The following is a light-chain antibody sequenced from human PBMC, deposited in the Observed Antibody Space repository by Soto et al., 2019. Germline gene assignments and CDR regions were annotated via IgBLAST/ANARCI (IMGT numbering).Light chain of an antibody. CDR1: QSVTTQ. CDR3: QQYGGSTRT. CDR2: GAS. V-gene: IGKV3-20*01. J-gene: IGKJ1*01. Sequence: IVLTQSPGTLSLSPGETATLSCRASQSVTTQLAWYQQKRGRAPRLIIHGASRRATGNPDRISGSGSGTDFTLTISRVEPEDVAVYYCQQYGGSTRTFGQGPRWIS.